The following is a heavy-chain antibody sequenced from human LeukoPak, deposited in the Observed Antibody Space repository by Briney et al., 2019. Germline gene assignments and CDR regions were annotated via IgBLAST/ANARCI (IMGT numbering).Heavy chain of an antibody. CDR1: GITFSSDW. V-gene: IGHV3-74*01. D-gene: IGHD3-9*01. Sequence: GGSLRLSCAASGITFSSDWMHWVRQAPGKGLVWVSRINRDGRSTTYADSVKGRFTISRDNAKNTLYLQMNSLRAEDTAVYYCARHPYDILTGPSFDYWGQGTLVTVSS. CDR3: ARHPYDILTGPSFDY. J-gene: IGHJ4*02. CDR2: INRDGRST.